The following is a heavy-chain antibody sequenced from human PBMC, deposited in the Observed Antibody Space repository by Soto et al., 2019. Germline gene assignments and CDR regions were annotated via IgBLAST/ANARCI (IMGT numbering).Heavy chain of an antibody. V-gene: IGHV1-69*04. D-gene: IGHD3-3*01. CDR3: ARVSGTLYYDFWSGYYFDY. J-gene: IGHJ4*02. CDR2: IIPILGIA. CDR1: GGTFSSYA. Sequence: ASVKVSCKASGGTFSSYAISWVRQAPGQGLEWMGRIIPILGIANYAQKFQGRVTITADKSTSTAYMELSSLRSEDTAVYYCARVSGTLYYDFWSGYYFDYWGQGTLVTVSS.